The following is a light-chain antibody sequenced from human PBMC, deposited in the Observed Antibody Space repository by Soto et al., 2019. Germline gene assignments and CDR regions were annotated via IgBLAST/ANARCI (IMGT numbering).Light chain of an antibody. CDR3: QPYGGSPPYT. CDR2: GAS. V-gene: IGKV3-20*01. Sequence: EIVLTQSPGTLSLSPGERATLSCRASQSVSSTYLVWYQQKPGQAPRLLIYGASSRATGIPDRFSGSGSGTDFTLTISRLEPEDCAVYYCQPYGGSPPYTFGQGTKLEIK. CDR1: QSVSSTY. J-gene: IGKJ2*01.